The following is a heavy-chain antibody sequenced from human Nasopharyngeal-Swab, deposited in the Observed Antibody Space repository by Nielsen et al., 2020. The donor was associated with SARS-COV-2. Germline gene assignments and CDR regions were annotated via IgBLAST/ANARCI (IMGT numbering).Heavy chain of an antibody. CDR2: ISYDGSNK. CDR1: GFTFSSYA. D-gene: IGHD5-24*01. V-gene: IGHV3-30-3*02. J-gene: IGHJ4*02. CDR3: ARGDGYNYPFDY. Sequence: GGSLRLSCAASGFTFSSYAMHWVRQAPGKGLEWVAAISYDGSNKYYADSVKGRFTISRDNSKNTLYLQMNSLRAEDTAVYYCARGDGYNYPFDYWGQGTLVTVSS.